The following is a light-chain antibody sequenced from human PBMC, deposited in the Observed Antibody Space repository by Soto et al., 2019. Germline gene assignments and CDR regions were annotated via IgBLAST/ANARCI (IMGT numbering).Light chain of an antibody. CDR2: GAS. CDR1: QSVSSN. CDR3: QQFNSYSPGA. J-gene: IGKJ1*01. Sequence: EIVMTQSPATLSVSPGERATLSCRASQSVSSNLAWYQQKPGQAPRLLIYGASTRATGIPAKFSGGGSGTEFTLTISSLQPDDFATYYCQQFNSYSPGAFGQGTKV. V-gene: IGKV3-15*01.